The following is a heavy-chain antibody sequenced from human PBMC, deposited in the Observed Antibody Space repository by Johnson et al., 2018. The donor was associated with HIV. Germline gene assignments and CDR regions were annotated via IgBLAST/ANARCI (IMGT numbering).Heavy chain of an antibody. CDR3: AKVYYDSSGYGAFDI. D-gene: IGHD3-22*01. V-gene: IGHV3-NL1*01. CDR2: ITGSSTST. CDR1: GFTFSSYG. J-gene: IGHJ3*02. Sequence: QMQLVESGGGVVQPGGSLRLSCAASGFTFSSYGMHWVRQAPGRGLEWVSPITGSSTSTYYGDSVRGRFTVSRDNSKNTLYLQMNSLRPEDTAVYYCAKVYYDSSGYGAFDIWGQGTMVTVSS.